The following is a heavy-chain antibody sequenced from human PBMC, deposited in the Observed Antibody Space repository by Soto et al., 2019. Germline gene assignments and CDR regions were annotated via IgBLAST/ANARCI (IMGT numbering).Heavy chain of an antibody. V-gene: IGHV2-70*11. CDR2: IDWDDDK. CDR1: GFSLSTSGMC. J-gene: IGHJ6*02. D-gene: IGHD3-10*01. CDR3: ARITRFGELSLDYCDGMDV. Sequence: GSGPTLVNPTQTLTLTCTFSGFSLSTSGMCVSWIRQPPGKALEWLARIDWDDDKYYSTSLKTRLTISKDTSKNQVVLTMTNMDPVDTATYYCARITRFGELSLDYCDGMDVWGQGTTVTGSS.